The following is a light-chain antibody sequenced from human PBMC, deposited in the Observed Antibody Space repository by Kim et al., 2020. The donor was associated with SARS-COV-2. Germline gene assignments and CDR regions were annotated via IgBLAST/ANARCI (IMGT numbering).Light chain of an antibody. V-gene: IGLV1-40*01. Sequence: LTITYTRSSANIGAGNDVHWYQPLPGTAPKLLIYGNSSRPSGVPDRFSGSKSGTSASLAITGLQAEDEADYYCQSYDSSLSGSYVFGTGTKVTVL. CDR3: QSYDSSLSGSYV. J-gene: IGLJ1*01. CDR2: GNS. CDR1: SANIGAGND.